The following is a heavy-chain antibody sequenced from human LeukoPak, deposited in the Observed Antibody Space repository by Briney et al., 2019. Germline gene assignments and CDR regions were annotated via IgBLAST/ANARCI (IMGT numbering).Heavy chain of an antibody. J-gene: IGHJ4*02. CDR2: INSDGSRT. Sequence: GGSLRLSCAASGFTSSSYAMSWVRQGPGKGLMWVSRINSDGSRTTYADSVRGRFTISRDNAKSTLYLQMNSLRAEDTAVYYCARVRDDYTYFDCWGQGTLVTVSS. D-gene: IGHD4-11*01. CDR3: ARVRDDYTYFDC. V-gene: IGHV3-74*01. CDR1: GFTSSSYA.